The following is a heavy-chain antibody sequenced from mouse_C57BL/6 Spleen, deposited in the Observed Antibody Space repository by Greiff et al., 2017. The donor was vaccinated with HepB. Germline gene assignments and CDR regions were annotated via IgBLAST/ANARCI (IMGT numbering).Heavy chain of an antibody. CDR1: GYTFTDYY. CDR2: INPNNGGT. J-gene: IGHJ3*01. Sequence: EVQLQQSGPELVKPGASVKISCKASGYTFTDYYMNWVKQSHGKSLEWIGDINPNNGGTSYNQKFKGKATLTVDKSSSTAYMELRSLTSEDSAVYYCARNHYDWFAYWGQGTLVTVSA. CDR3: ARNHYDWFAY. D-gene: IGHD2-4*01. V-gene: IGHV1-26*01.